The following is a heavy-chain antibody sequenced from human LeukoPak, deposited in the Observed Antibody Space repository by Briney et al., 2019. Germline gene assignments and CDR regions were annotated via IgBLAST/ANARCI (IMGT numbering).Heavy chain of an antibody. J-gene: IGHJ4*02. CDR3: ARDLGVDYDILTGYYNVHYFDY. Sequence: GASVKVSCKASGGTFSSYAISWVRQAPGQGLEWMGGIIPIFGTANYAQKFQGRVTITADGSTSTAYMELSSLRSEDTAVYYCARDLGVDYDILTGYYNVHYFDYWGQGTLVTVSS. CDR2: IIPIFGTA. CDR1: GGTFSSYA. D-gene: IGHD3-9*01. V-gene: IGHV1-69*01.